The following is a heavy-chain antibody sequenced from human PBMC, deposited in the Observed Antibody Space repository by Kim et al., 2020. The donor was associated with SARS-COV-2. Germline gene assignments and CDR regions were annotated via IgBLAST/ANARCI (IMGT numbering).Heavy chain of an antibody. CDR1: GGSISFYY. V-gene: IGHV4-59*08. D-gene: IGHD3-16*01. Sequence: SETLSLTCTVSGGSISFYYWCWSRQPPGTGLGWVGYIYSSGSANSNPSLKSRIRITVDASKKQIPLTLTPVSAAAAAVYYCASPTYHYDNFFDFWGQG. J-gene: IGHJ4*02. CDR2: IYSSGSA. CDR3: ASPTYHYDNFFDF.